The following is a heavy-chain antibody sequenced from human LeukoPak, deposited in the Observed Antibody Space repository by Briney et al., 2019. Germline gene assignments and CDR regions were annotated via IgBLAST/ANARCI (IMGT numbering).Heavy chain of an antibody. Sequence: SGTLSLTCAVSGYSISSGYYWGWIRQPPGKGLEWIGSIYHSGSTNYNPSLKSRVTISVDKSKNQFSLKLSSVTAADTAVYYCARVYFYGSGSYYIDYWGQGTLVTVSS. D-gene: IGHD3-10*01. CDR3: ARVYFYGSGSYYIDY. J-gene: IGHJ4*02. CDR1: GYSISSGYY. V-gene: IGHV4-38-2*01. CDR2: IYHSGST.